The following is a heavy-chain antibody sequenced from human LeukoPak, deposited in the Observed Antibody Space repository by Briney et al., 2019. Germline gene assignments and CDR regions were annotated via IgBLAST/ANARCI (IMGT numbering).Heavy chain of an antibody. V-gene: IGHV3-23*01. CDR2: ISGSGGST. CDR1: GFTFSSYA. J-gene: IGHJ6*02. D-gene: IGHD3-10*01. Sequence: GGSLRLSCAASGFTFSSYAMSWVRQAPGKGLEWVSAISGSGGSTYYADSVKGRFTISRDNSKNTLYLQMNSLRAEDTAVYYCAKPVWKGFGELVRGMDVWGQGTTVTVSS. CDR3: AKPVWKGFGELVRGMDV.